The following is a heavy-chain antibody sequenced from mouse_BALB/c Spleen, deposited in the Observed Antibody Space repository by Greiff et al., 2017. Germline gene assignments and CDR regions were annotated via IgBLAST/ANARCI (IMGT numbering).Heavy chain of an antibody. V-gene: IGHV2-9-2*01. D-gene: IGHD1-1*01. CDR1: GFSLTSYD. CDR3: VRAGSYYGSSYAFAY. J-gene: IGHJ3*01. CDR2: IWTGGGT. Sequence: QVQLKESGPGLVAPSQSLSITCTVSGFSLTSYDISWIRQPPGKGLEWLGVIWTGGGTNYNSAFMSRLSISKDNSKSQVFLKMNSLQTDDTPIYYCVRAGSYYGSSYAFAYWGQGTLVTVSA.